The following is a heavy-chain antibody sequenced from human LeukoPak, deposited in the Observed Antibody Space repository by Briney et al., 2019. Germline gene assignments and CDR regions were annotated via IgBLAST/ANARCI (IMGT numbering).Heavy chain of an antibody. V-gene: IGHV1-8*01. CDR1: GYTFTNCD. D-gene: IGHD3-3*01. CDR2: MNPNSGNT. Sequence: ASVKVSCKASGYTFTNCDINWVRQATGQGLEWMGWMNPNSGNTGYAQKFQGRVTMIRNTSISTAYMELSSLRSEDTAVYYCARAWSAYYFGYWGQGTLVTVSS. CDR3: ARAWSAYYFGY. J-gene: IGHJ4*02.